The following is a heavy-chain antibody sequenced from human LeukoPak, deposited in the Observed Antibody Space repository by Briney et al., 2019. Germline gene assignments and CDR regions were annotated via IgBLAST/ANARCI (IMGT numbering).Heavy chain of an antibody. CDR3: AKDTLGYCSSTSCHGPDY. D-gene: IGHD2-2*01. V-gene: IGHV3-23*01. Sequence: GGSLRLSCAASGFTFSSYAMSWVRQAPGKGLEWVSAISGSGGSTYYADSVKGRFTISRDNSKNTLYLQMNSLRAEDTAVYYCAKDTLGYCSSTSCHGPDYWGQGTLVTVSS. CDR1: GFTFSSYA. CDR2: ISGSGGST. J-gene: IGHJ4*02.